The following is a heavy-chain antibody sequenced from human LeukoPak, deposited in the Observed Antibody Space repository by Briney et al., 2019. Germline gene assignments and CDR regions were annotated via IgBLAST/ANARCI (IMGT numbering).Heavy chain of an antibody. Sequence: GGSLRLSCAASGFTFSSYSMNWVRQAPGKGLEWVSSISSSSSTIYYADSVKGRFTISRDNAKNSLYLQMNSLRAEDTAVYYCADLGITRIGGVWGKGTTVTISS. CDR2: ISSSSSTI. CDR3: ADLGITRIGGV. D-gene: IGHD3-10*02. J-gene: IGHJ6*04. CDR1: GFTFSSYS. V-gene: IGHV3-48*04.